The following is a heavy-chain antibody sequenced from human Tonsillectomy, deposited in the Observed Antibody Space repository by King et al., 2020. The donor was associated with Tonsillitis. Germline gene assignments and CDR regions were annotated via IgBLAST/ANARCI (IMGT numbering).Heavy chain of an antibody. CDR2: ISSSSSTI. CDR3: ARGGAYYYDSSGYYPHRHQKLYYYYGMDV. Sequence: VQLVESGGGLVQPGGSLRLSCAASGFTFSSYSMNWVRQAPGKGLEWVSYISSSSSTIYYADSVKGRFTISRDNAKNSLYLQMNSLRAEDTAVYYCARGGAYYYDSSGYYPHRHQKLYYYYGMDVWGQGTTVTVSS. J-gene: IGHJ6*02. V-gene: IGHV3-48*01. D-gene: IGHD3-22*01. CDR1: GFTFSSYS.